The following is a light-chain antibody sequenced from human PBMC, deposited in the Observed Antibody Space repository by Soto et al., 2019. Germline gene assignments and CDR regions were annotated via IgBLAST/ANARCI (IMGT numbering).Light chain of an antibody. J-gene: IGLJ2*01. CDR2: LNSAGSH. Sequence: QLVLTQSPSASASLGASVKLTCTLSSGHSSYAIAWHQQHPEKGPRYLMKLNSAGSHSKGDGIPDRFSGSSSWAERYLTISSLQSEDEADYYCQTWGTGIQVFGGGTKLTVL. CDR1: SGHSSYA. CDR3: QTWGTGIQV. V-gene: IGLV4-69*01.